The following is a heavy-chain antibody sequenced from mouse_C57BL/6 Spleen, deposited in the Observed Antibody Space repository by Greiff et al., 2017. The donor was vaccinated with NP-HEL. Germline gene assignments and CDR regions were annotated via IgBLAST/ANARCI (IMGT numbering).Heavy chain of an antibody. D-gene: IGHD2-5*01. CDR2: IDPSDSYT. CDR3: ARQGYSNYRYFDV. J-gene: IGHJ1*03. V-gene: IGHV1-69*01. Sequence: QVQLQQPGAELVMPGASVKLSCKASGYTFTSYWMHWVKQRPGQGLEWIGEIDPSDSYTNYNQKFKGKSTLTVDKSSSTAYMQLSSLTSEDSAVYYCARQGYSNYRYFDVWGTGTTVTVSS. CDR1: GYTFTSYW.